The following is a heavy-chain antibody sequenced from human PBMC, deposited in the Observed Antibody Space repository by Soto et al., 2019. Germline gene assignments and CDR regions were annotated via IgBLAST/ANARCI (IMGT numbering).Heavy chain of an antibody. V-gene: IGHV1-2*02. CDR1: GYPVTAYY. CDR2: INPATGAA. J-gene: IGHJ3*02. CDR3: ARGGGVGVAGSAAFDM. D-gene: IGHD3-3*01. Sequence: QLHLVQSGAVVKKPGASVTVSCSASGYPVTAYYMHWVRQAPGRGLEWMGGINPATGAAKYTQTFRGRGPQARGTFKSKGFKGPRRLASEDTAGFFCARGGGVGVAGSAAFDMWGQGTLVTVSS.